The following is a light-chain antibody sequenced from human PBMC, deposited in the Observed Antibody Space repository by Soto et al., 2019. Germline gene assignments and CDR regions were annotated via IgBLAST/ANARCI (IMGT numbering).Light chain of an antibody. CDR1: SSDVGGYNF. J-gene: IGLJ1*01. V-gene: IGLV2-11*01. Sequence: VLTQPRSVSGSPGQSVTISCTGTSSDVGGYNFVSWFQQHPGKAPKLIIYDVMKRPSGVPHHFSGSKSGNTASLTISGLQAEDEADYYCCSYAGGYTHVFGTGTKVTV. CDR2: DVM. CDR3: CSYAGGYTHV.